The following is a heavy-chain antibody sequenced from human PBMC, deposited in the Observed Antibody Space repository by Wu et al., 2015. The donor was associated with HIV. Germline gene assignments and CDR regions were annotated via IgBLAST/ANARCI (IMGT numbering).Heavy chain of an antibody. CDR3: ARGNYGGKLLVRKGRAFDI. D-gene: IGHD4-23*01. CDR2: INHSGST. J-gene: IGHJ3*02. V-gene: IGHV4-34*01. CDR1: GGSFSGYY. Sequence: QVQLQQWGAGLLKPSETLSLTCAVYGGSFSGYYWSWIRQPPGKGLEWIGEINHSGSTNYNPSLKSRVTISVDTSKNQFSLKLSSVTAADTAVYYCARGNYGGKLLVRKGRAFDIWGQGTMVTVSS.